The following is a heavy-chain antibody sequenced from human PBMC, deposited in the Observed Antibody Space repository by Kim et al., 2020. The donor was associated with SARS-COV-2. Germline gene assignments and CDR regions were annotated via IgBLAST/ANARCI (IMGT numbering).Heavy chain of an antibody. CDR1: GFTFSSHW. D-gene: IGHD6-19*01. V-gene: IGHV3-74*01. CDR3: ARRQFTSGWYYFDY. CDR2: INSDGSTI. Sequence: GGSLRLSCAASGFTFSSHWMHWVRQAPWKGLVWVSRINSDGSTISYADSVKGRFTISRDNAKNTLYLQMNSLRAEDTAVYYCARRQFTSGWYYFDYWGQGTLVTVSS. J-gene: IGHJ4*02.